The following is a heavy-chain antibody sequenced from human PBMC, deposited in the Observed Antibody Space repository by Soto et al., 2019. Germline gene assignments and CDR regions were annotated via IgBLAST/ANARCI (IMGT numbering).Heavy chain of an antibody. D-gene: IGHD3-10*01. J-gene: IGHJ4*02. CDR1: GGPIKTGDYY. Sequence: SETLSLTCNVSGGPIKTGDYYWNWIRQPPGKGLEWIGYVFYSGATNYSPSLKSRAAISMDTSKNQFSLSLTSVTAADTAVYYCARARFSYGHLLFWGQGILVTVSS. V-gene: IGHV4-30-4*01. CDR3: ARARFSYGHLLF. CDR2: VFYSGAT.